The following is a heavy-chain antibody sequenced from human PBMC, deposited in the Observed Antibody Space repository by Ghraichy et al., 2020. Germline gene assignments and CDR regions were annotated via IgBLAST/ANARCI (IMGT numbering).Heavy chain of an antibody. V-gene: IGHV4-34*01. D-gene: IGHD3-22*01. CDR3: ARVLFIVVTNWFDP. CDR2: INHSGST. J-gene: IGHJ5*02. CDR1: GGSFSGYY. Sequence: SETLSLTCAVYGGSFSGYYWSWIRQPPGKGLEWIGEINHSGSTNYNPSLKSRVTISVDTSKNQFSLKLSSVTAADTAVYYCARVLFIVVTNWFDPWGQGTLVTVSS.